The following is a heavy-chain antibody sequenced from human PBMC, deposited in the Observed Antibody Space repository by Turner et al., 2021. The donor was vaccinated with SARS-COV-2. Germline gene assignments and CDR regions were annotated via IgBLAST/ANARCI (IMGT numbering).Heavy chain of an antibody. V-gene: IGHV3-21*01. D-gene: IGHD6-13*01. CDR3: AGIAAADPKYYHYYGMDV. CDR2: LSRSSSYI. J-gene: IGHJ6*02. Sequence: DVQLVESGGGLVTPGGSLRLSCAASGFTLSSYSMNWVRQGHRKGLEWGSALSRSSSYIYYADSVKGRFTISRDNAKNSLYLQMTSLRAEDTAVYYCAGIAAADPKYYHYYGMDVWGQGTTVTVSS. CDR1: GFTLSSYS.